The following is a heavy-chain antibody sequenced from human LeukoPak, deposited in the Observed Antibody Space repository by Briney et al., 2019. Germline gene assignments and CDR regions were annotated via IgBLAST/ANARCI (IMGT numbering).Heavy chain of an antibody. CDR1: GGSFSGHY. D-gene: IGHD3-10*01. J-gene: IGHJ4*02. V-gene: IGHV4-34*01. Sequence: KSSETLSLTCAVYGGSFSGHYWTWIRQPPGKGLEWIGEINHSGSTTYNPSLNSRVTISVDTSKNQFSLRLISVTAADTAVYYCARPRYGSGSLDSWGQGTLVTVSS. CDR2: INHSGST. CDR3: ARPRYGSGSLDS.